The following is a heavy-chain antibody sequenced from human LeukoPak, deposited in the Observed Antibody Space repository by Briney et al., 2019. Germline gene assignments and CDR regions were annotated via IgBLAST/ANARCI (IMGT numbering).Heavy chain of an antibody. J-gene: IGHJ4*02. CDR3: ARPGKMYYYDSSGYYLAY. Sequence: PSETLSLTCTVSGGSIRSYYWSWIRQPPGKGLEWIGYIYYSGSTNYNPSLKSRVTISVDTSRNQFSLNVSSVTAADTAVYYCARPGKMYYYDSSGYYLAYWGQGTLVTVSS. V-gene: IGHV4-59*01. D-gene: IGHD3-22*01. CDR1: GGSIRSYY. CDR2: IYYSGST.